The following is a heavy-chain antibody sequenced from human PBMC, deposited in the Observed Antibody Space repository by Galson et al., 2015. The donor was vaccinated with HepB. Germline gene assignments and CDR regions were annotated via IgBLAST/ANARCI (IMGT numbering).Heavy chain of an antibody. V-gene: IGHV1-18*01. CDR1: GYTFTSYG. J-gene: IGHJ4*02. D-gene: IGHD4-23*01. CDR3: ARAVSTVVTGLVDY. CDR2: ISAYNGNT. Sequence: SVKVSCKASGYTFTSYGISWVRQAPGQGLEWMGWISAYNGNTNYAQKLQGRVTMTTDTSTSTAYMELRSLRSDDTAVYYCARAVSTVVTGLVDYWGQGTLATVSS.